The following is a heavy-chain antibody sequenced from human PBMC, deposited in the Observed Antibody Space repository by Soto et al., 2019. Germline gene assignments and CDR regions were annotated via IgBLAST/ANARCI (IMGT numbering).Heavy chain of an antibody. J-gene: IGHJ4*02. CDR2: INPSGGST. D-gene: IGHD3-22*01. V-gene: IGHV1-46*01. CDR3: ASHYDSSGYYYRGLDY. Sequence: ASVKVSCKASGYTFTSYYMHWVRQAPGQGLEWMGIINPSGGSTSYAQKFQGRVTMTRDTSTSTAYMELSSLRSEDTAVYYCASHYDSSGYYYRGLDYWGQGTLVTVSS. CDR1: GYTFTSYY.